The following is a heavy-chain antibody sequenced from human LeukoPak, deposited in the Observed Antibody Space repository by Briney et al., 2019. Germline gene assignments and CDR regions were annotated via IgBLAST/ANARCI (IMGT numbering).Heavy chain of an antibody. Sequence: GGSLRLSCAASGFTLSSYAMSWVRQAPGKGLEWVSAISGNGEITYYTDSVKGRFTISRDNPKNTLYLQMNSLGAEDTAVYYCAKVTGGDMITYGGLDYWGQGTLVTVSS. V-gene: IGHV3-23*01. J-gene: IGHJ4*02. CDR2: ISGNGEIT. CDR3: AKVTGGDMITYGGLDY. D-gene: IGHD3-16*01. CDR1: GFTLSSYA.